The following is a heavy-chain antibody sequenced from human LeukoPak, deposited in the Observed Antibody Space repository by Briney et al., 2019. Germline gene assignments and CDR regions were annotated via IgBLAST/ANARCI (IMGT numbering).Heavy chain of an antibody. CDR1: GFTFSSYA. D-gene: IGHD1-26*01. V-gene: IGHV3-23*01. J-gene: IGHJ4*02. CDR3: AKHSGSYYDANFDY. CDR2: ISGSGGST. Sequence: HTGGSLRLSCAASGFTFSSYAMSWVRQAPGKGLEWVSAISGSGGSTYYADSVKGRFTISRDNSKNTLYLQMNSLRAEDTAVYYCAKHSGSYYDANFDYWGQGTLVTVSS.